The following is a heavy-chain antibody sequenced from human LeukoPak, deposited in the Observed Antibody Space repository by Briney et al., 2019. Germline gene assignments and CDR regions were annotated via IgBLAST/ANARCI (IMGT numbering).Heavy chain of an antibody. CDR3: ATLSPSIYYYSYYFDS. V-gene: IGHV1-69*05. D-gene: IGHD3-22*01. CDR1: GGTFSSYA. J-gene: IGHJ4*02. Sequence: SVKVSCKASGGTFSSYAISWVRQAPGQGLEWMGGLIPIYGTVNYAQKFQGSVTITTDESTRTAYLELSSLRSEDTAVYYCATLSPSIYYYSYYFDSWGQGTLVTVSS. CDR2: LIPIYGTV.